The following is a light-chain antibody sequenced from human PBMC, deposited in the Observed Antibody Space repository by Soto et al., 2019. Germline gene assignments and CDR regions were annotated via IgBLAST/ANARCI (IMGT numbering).Light chain of an antibody. CDR3: SSYTSSSTLV. V-gene: IGLV2-14*01. CDR1: SSDVGGYNY. Sequence: QSVLTQPASVSGSPGQSITISCTGSSSDVGGYNYVSWYQLHPGKAPKLMIYEVSNRPSGISNRFSGSKSGNTASLTLSGLQAEDEADYYCSSYTSSSTLVFGGGTQLTVL. J-gene: IGLJ2*01. CDR2: EVS.